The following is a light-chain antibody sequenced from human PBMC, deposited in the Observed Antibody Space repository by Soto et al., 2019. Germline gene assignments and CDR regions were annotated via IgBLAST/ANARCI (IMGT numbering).Light chain of an antibody. V-gene: IGLV2-14*03. J-gene: IGLJ1*01. CDR3: ASFTTGDTFV. CDR2: DVN. CDR1: SNDVGHFNY. Sequence: QSALAQPASVSGSPGQSITISCTGTSNDVGHFNYVSWFQQHPGKAPKLLIFDVNNWPSGVSDRFSGSKSGNTASLTISGLQPEDGADYYCASFTTGDTFVFGSGTKVTVL.